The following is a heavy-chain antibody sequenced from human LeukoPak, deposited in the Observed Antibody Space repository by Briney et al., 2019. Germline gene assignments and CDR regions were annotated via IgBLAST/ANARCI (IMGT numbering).Heavy chain of an antibody. D-gene: IGHD3-10*01. Sequence: GGSLRLSCAASGFTFSSYWMHWVRQAPGKGLEWVSAISGSGGTTYYADSVKGRFTISRDNSKNTLYLQMNSLRAEDTAVYYCAKGPTLYASGTYTYFHYWGQGTLVTVSS. CDR1: GFTFSSYW. J-gene: IGHJ4*02. CDR2: ISGSGGTT. CDR3: AKGPTLYASGTYTYFHY. V-gene: IGHV3-23*01.